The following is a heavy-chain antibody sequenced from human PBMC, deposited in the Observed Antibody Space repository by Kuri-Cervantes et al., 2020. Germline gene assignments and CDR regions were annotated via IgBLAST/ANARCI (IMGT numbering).Heavy chain of an antibody. CDR2: IGTAGDT. D-gene: IGHD6-13*01. J-gene: IGHJ4*02. Sequence: GESLKISCAASGFTFSSYDMHWVRQATGKGLEWVSAIGTAGDTYYPGSVKGRFSISRDNAKNSLYLQVNNLRAEDTAVYYCARDLFRNFPAAGVSGYWGQGTLVTVSS. V-gene: IGHV3-13*01. CDR1: GFTFSSYD. CDR3: ARDLFRNFPAAGVSGY.